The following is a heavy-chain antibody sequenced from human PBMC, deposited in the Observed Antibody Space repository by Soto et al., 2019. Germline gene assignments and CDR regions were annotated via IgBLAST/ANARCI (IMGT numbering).Heavy chain of an antibody. CDR3: ARDLEKGGGSARFDY. CDR2: INPKSGGT. J-gene: IGHJ4*02. V-gene: IGHV1-2*02. D-gene: IGHD1-26*01. Sequence: ASVKVSCKASGYTFTVYYMHWVRQAPGQGLEWMGWINPKSGGTMYPQKFQGRVTMTWDTSISTAYMALTRLRSDDTAVYYCARDLEKGGGSARFDYWGQGTLVTVSS. CDR1: GYTFTVYY.